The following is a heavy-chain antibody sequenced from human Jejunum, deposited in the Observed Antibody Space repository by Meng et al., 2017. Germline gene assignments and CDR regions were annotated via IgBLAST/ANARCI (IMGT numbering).Heavy chain of an antibody. CDR1: GFTFSYAW. J-gene: IGHJ5*02. CDR2: IKSKRDGETT. V-gene: IGHV3-15*01. D-gene: IGHD3-22*01. Sequence: GESLKISCAASGFTFSYAWMSWVRQAPGKGLEWVGRIKSKRDGETTDYATPVKGRFIISRDDSKNTLYLQMNSLKTEDTAVYYCIPYYYDPSALGDWSDPWGQGTLVTVSS. CDR3: IPYYYDPSALGDWSDP.